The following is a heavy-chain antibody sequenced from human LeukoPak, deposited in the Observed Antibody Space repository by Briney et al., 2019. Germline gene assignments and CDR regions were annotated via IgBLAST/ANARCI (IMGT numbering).Heavy chain of an antibody. CDR2: ISAKNGNT. CDR3: ARDTEWEKNPDYFDY. CDR1: GYTFTNYG. V-gene: IGHV1-18*01. J-gene: IGHJ4*02. D-gene: IGHD1-26*01. Sequence: ASVKVSCKASGYTFTNYGISWVRQAPGQGLEWMGWISAKNGNTNYAQKVQGRVTMTTDTSTSTAYMELRSPRSDDTAVYYCARDTEWEKNPDYFDYWGQGTLVTVSS.